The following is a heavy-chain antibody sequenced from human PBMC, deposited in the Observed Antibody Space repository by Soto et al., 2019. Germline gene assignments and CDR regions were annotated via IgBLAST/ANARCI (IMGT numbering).Heavy chain of an antibody. CDR2: IYYSGST. J-gene: IGHJ6*02. V-gene: IGHV4-59*01. Sequence: SETLSLTCTVSGDSIDNYYWSWIRQPPGKGLEWIGYIYYSGSTNYKSSLKSRVTISVDTSKNQFSLKLSSVTAADTAVYYCAREGVTPSYYYYYGMDVWGQGTTVTVSS. D-gene: IGHD5-18*01. CDR1: GDSIDNYY. CDR3: AREGVTPSYYYYYGMDV.